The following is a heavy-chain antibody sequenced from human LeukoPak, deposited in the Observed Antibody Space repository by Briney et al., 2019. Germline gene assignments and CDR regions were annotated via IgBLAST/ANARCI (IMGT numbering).Heavy chain of an antibody. J-gene: IGHJ4*02. CDR2: ISGSGDSI. CDR3: AKIVVPSSLDMYFDY. Sequence: PGGSLRLSCAASGFTFNSYLMNWVRQAPGKGLEWVAAISGSGDSINYADSVKGRFTISRDNSKSTLYLQMHSLRADDTAVYYCAKIVVPSSLDMYFDYWGQGTLVTVSS. D-gene: IGHD2-2*01. V-gene: IGHV3-23*01. CDR1: GFTFNSYL.